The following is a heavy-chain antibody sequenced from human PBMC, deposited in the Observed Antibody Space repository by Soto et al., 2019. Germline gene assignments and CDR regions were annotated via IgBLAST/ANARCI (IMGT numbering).Heavy chain of an antibody. V-gene: IGHV3-30-3*01. CDR3: AGDKRDLRFLEWSYYFGY. Sequence: QVQLVESGGGVVQPGRSLRLSCAASGFTFSTYAMHWVRQAPGKGLEWVAVISYDGSNKYYADSVKGRFTISRDNSKNTVXLQMNSLRAEDTAVYYCAGDKRDLRFLEWSYYFGYWGQGTLVTVSS. J-gene: IGHJ4*02. D-gene: IGHD3-3*01. CDR2: ISYDGSNK. CDR1: GFTFSTYA.